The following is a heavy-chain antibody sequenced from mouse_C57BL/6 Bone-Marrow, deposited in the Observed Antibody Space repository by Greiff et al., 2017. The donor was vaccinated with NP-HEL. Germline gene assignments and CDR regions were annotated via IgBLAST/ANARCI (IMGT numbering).Heavy chain of an antibody. CDR1: GYTFTDYY. CDR3: ARPDYGSRGDY. CDR2: IYPGSGNT. J-gene: IGHJ2*01. V-gene: IGHV1-76*01. Sequence: VQLQQSGAELVRPGASVKLSCKASGYTFTDYYINWVKQRPGQGLEWIARIYPGSGNTYYNEKFKGKATLTAEKSSSTAYMQLSSLTSEDSAVYFCARPDYGSRGDYWGQGTTLTVSS. D-gene: IGHD1-1*01.